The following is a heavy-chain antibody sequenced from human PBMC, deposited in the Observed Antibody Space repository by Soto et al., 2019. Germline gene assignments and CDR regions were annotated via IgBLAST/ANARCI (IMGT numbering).Heavy chain of an antibody. CDR1: GFSLSSYG. V-gene: IGHV3-30*18. J-gene: IGHJ3*01. CDR2: ISYSGDNQ. D-gene: IGHD6-19*01. Sequence: QVQLVESGGGVVQPGTSLRLSCVTSGFSLSSYGLHWVRQAPGKGLEWVAAISYSGDNQYYADSVRGRFTISRDNSKSTVYLQLNSLRAEDTAVYYWAKARGNIAVAAITGGGDFQGWGQGTMVTVSS. CDR3: AKARGNIAVAAITGGGDFQG.